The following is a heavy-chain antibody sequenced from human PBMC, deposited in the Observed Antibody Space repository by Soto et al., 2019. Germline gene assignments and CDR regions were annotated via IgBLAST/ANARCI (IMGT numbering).Heavy chain of an antibody. V-gene: IGHV5-51*01. J-gene: IGHJ4*02. Sequence: AESLKISCKASGYSFANYWIGWVRQMPGKGLEWMGITYPRDSDTRYSPSFQGQVTISVDKSISTAYLQWSSLEASDTAIYYCARRDGDYWGQGTLVTVSS. CDR2: TYPRDSDT. CDR1: GYSFANYW. CDR3: ARRDGDY.